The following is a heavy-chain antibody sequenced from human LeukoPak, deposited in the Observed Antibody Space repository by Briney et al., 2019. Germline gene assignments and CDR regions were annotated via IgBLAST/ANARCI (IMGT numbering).Heavy chain of an antibody. V-gene: IGHV3-74*01. D-gene: IGHD6-13*01. CDR1: GFTFSHYW. Sequence: GGSLRLSCAASGFTFSHYWMHWVRQAPGKGLVWVSLISSDGTTTTYADSVEGRFTISRDNAKSTLYLQMNSLRAEDTAVYYCVRREAGGSNSWFYCDYWGQGTLVTVSS. J-gene: IGHJ4*02. CDR2: ISSDGTTT. CDR3: VRREAGGSNSWFYCDY.